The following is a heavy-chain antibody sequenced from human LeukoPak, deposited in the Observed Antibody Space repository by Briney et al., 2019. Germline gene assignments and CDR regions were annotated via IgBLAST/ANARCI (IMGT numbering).Heavy chain of an antibody. Sequence: PGGSLRLSCAASGFTFSSYAMSWVRQAPGKGLEWVSAISGSGGGTYYADSVKGRFTISRDNSKNTLYLQMNSLKTEDTAVYYCTTDSLAAAGTFDYWGQGTLVTVSS. J-gene: IGHJ4*02. CDR1: GFTFSSYA. D-gene: IGHD6-13*01. CDR3: TTDSLAAAGTFDY. V-gene: IGHV3-23*01. CDR2: ISGSGGGT.